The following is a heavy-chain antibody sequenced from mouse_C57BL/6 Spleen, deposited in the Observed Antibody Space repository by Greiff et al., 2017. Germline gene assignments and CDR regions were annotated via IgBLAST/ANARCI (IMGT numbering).Heavy chain of an antibody. CDR2: ISYDGSN. Sequence: EVKLVESGPGLVKPSQSLSLTCSVTGYSITSGYYWNWIRQFPGNKLEWMGYISYDGSNNYNPSLKNRISITRDTSKNQFFLKLNSVTTEDTATXYCARDLYDYDGCAYWGQGTLVTVSA. CDR1: GYSITSGYY. V-gene: IGHV3-6*01. D-gene: IGHD2-4*01. J-gene: IGHJ3*01. CDR3: ARDLYDYDGCAY.